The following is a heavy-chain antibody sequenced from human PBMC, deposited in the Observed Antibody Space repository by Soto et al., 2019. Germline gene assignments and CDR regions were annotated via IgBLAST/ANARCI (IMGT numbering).Heavy chain of an antibody. D-gene: IGHD1-26*01. CDR3: ARDEDYRLGVYGGWFDP. J-gene: IGHJ5*02. Sequence: QVQLVQSGAEVKKPGASVKVSCKASGYTFTSYGISWVRQAPGQGLEWMGWISAYNCNTNYSQKLQGRVTMTTDTSTSTAYMELRRPRSDDTAVYYCARDEDYRLGVYGGWFDPWGQGTLVTVSS. CDR1: GYTFTSYG. V-gene: IGHV1-18*01. CDR2: ISAYNCNT.